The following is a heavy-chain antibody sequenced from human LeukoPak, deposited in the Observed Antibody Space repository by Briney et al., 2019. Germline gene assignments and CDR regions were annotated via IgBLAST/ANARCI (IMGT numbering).Heavy chain of an antibody. J-gene: IGHJ6*03. CDR1: GYSISSGYY. CDR3: ARRVTMVRGVSSYYYYMDV. V-gene: IGHV4-38-2*02. CDR2: MYHSGST. Sequence: SETLSLTCTVSGYSISSGYYWGWIRQPPGKGLEWIGSMYHSGSTYYNPSLKSRVTISIDTSKNQSSLKLSSVTAADTAVYYCARRVTMVRGVSSYYYYMDVWGKGTTVTISS. D-gene: IGHD3-10*01.